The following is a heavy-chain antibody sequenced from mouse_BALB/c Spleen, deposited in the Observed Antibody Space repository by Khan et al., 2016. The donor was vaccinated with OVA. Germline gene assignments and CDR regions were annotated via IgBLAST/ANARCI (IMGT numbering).Heavy chain of an antibody. CDR2: IWGDGST. Sequence: QVQLKESGPGLVAPSQSLSITCTVSGFSLTGYGVNWVRQPPGKGLEWLGMIWGDGSTDYNSALKSRLSITKDNSKGQVFLKMNRLQTDATARYYCARAYYANYREAMDYWGQGNSVTVSS. CDR1: GFSLTGYG. D-gene: IGHD2-10*01. CDR3: ARAYYANYREAMDY. V-gene: IGHV2-6-7*01. J-gene: IGHJ4*01.